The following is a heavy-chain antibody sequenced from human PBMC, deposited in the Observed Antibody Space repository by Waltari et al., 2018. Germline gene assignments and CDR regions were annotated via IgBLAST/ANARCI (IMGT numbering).Heavy chain of an antibody. J-gene: IGHJ6*02. CDR1: GFIFRKDV. D-gene: IGHD6-6*01. Sequence: EVQLLESVGALRQPGGSLRLSCAASGFIFRKDVMTWVRQAPGKGLGWVSAISANGFSTYYAESVKGRFTISRDNSGSMLYLQMDSLRVDDTATYYCAKGSRPSYNYGMDVWGQGTTVSVSS. CDR3: AKGSRPSYNYGMDV. V-gene: IGHV3-23*01. CDR2: ISANGFST.